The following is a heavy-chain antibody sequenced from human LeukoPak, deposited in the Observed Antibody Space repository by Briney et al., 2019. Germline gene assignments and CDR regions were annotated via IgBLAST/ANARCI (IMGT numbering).Heavy chain of an antibody. V-gene: IGHV3-48*04. J-gene: IGHJ6*03. CDR3: ARDIPGGNSVGYYYYYMDV. CDR2: ITGSSSTM. D-gene: IGHD4-23*01. CDR1: GFTFSNYN. Sequence: PGGSLRLSCAASGFTFSNYNMNWVRQAPGKGLEWVSYITGSSSTMYYADSVKGRFTISRDNAKNSLYLQMNSLRAEDTAVYYCARDIPGGNSVGYYYYYMDVWGKGTTVTVSS.